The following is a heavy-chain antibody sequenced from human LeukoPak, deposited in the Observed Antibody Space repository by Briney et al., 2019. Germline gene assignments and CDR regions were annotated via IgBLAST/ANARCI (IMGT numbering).Heavy chain of an antibody. J-gene: IGHJ4*02. Sequence: GGSLRLSCVDSGFTFRNYAMYWVRQAPGKELEWVSAMSGSGGTTSYADSVKGRFTISRDNSKNTLYLQMNSLRVDDTAVYYCAKEGLGSGFPPYYFDYWGQGTLVTVSS. V-gene: IGHV3-23*01. CDR2: MSGSGGTT. D-gene: IGHD6-19*01. CDR3: AKEGLGSGFPPYYFDY. CDR1: GFTFRNYA.